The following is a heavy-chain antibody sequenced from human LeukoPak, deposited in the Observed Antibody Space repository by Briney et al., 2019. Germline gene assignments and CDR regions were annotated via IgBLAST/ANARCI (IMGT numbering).Heavy chain of an antibody. D-gene: IGHD2/OR15-2a*01. CDR3: ARNRGGDYFDY. CDR2: VYYSGST. V-gene: IGHV4-59*01. Sequence: SETLSLTCTVSGDSITDYYWSWIRQPPGKGLEWIGYVYYSGSTNYNPSLKSRVTISVDTSKSQFSLRLRSVTAADTAVYYCARNRGGDYFDYWGQGTLVTVSS. J-gene: IGHJ4*02. CDR1: GDSITDYY.